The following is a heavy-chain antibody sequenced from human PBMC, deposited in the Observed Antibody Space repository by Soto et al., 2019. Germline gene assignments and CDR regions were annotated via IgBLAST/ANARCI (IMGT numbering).Heavy chain of an antibody. CDR1: GGSISSGGYY. J-gene: IGHJ4*02. D-gene: IGHD3-3*01. CDR2: IYYSGST. CDR3: ARAAYDFWSGYADY. Sequence: QVQLQESGPGLVKPSQTLSLTCTVSGGSISSGGYYWSWIRQHPGTGLEWIGYIYYSGSTYYNPSLKSRVTIAVDTSKNQFSLKLSSVTAADTAVYYCARAAYDFWSGYADYWGQGTLVTVSS. V-gene: IGHV4-31*03.